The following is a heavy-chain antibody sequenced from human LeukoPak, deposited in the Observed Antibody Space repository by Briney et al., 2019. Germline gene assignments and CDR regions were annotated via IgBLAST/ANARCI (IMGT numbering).Heavy chain of an antibody. J-gene: IGHJ6*03. Sequence: PGGSLRLSCAASGFTFSSYGMSWVRQAPGKGLEWVSAISGSGGSTYYADSVKGRFTISRDNSKNTLYLQMNSLRAEDTAVYYCAKGSKAVVFTRDHYMDVWGKGTTVTISS. CDR1: GFTFSSYG. D-gene: IGHD3-22*01. CDR2: ISGSGGST. V-gene: IGHV3-23*01. CDR3: AKGSKAVVFTRDHYMDV.